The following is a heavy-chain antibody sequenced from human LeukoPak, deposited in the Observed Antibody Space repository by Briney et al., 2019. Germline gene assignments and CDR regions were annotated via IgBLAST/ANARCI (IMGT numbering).Heavy chain of an antibody. D-gene: IGHD3-10*01. J-gene: IGHJ4*02. CDR1: GGSFSGYY. CDR2: INHSGST. V-gene: IGHV4-34*01. Sequence: PSETLSLTCAVYGGSFSGYYWSWIRQPPGKGLEWIGEINHSGSTNYNPSLKSRVTISVDTSKNQFSLKLSSVTAADTAVYYCARHPRGYYYGSGSYSLGPDYWGQGTLVTVSS. CDR3: ARHPRGYYYGSGSYSLGPDY.